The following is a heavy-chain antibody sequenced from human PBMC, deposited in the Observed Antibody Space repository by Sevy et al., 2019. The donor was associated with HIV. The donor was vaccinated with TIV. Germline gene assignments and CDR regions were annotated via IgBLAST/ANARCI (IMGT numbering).Heavy chain of an antibody. CDR3: GVVLQKKFDP. V-gene: IGHV3-23*01. CDR2: ISGSGGST. Sequence: GGSLRLSCAASGFTFSSYAMSWVRQAPGKGLEWVSAISGSGGSTYYADSGKGRFTITKDNSKNTLYLQMNSLRAEDTAVYYCGVVLQKKFDPWGQGTLVTVSS. D-gene: IGHD2-2*01. CDR1: GFTFSSYA. J-gene: IGHJ5*02.